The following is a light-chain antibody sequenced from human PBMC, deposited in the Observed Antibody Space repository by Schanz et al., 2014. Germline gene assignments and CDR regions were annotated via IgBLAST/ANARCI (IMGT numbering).Light chain of an antibody. CDR1: SSDVGSYDY. J-gene: IGLJ1*01. V-gene: IGLV2-18*02. CDR3: SSYTRSSTYV. CDR2: NVN. Sequence: QSALIQPPSVSGSPGQSVTISCTGTSSDVGSYDYVSWYQQHPGTVPKPMIYNVNTRPSGVPDRFSGSKSGNTASMTISGLQAEDEADYYCSSYTRSSTYVFGTGTKLTVL.